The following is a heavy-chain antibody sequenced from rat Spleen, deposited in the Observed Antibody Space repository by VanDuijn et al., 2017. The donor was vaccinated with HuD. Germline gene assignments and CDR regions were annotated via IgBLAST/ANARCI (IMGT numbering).Heavy chain of an antibody. D-gene: IGHD1-11*01. Sequence: EVKLVESGGGLVQPGRSLKLSCAASGFNFNDYWMGWVRQAPGKGLEWIGEINEDSSIKKFSPSLKAKFTISRDNAQNTLYLQVSKLESEDTAIYYCAREDEGIDYWGQGVMVTVSS. CDR1: GFNFNDYW. CDR2: INEDSSIK. CDR3: AREDEGIDY. V-gene: IGHV4-2*01. J-gene: IGHJ2*01.